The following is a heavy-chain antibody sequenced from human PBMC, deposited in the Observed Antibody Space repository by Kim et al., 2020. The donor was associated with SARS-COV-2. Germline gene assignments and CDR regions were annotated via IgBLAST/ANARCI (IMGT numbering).Heavy chain of an antibody. CDR2: ISSSGSTI. Sequence: GGSLRLSCAASGFTFSSYEMNWVRQAPGKGLEWVSYISSSGSTIYYADSVKGRFTISRDNAKNSLYLQMNSLRAEDTAVYYCARDLRGGWRWMAYAFDIWGQGTMVTVSS. CDR3: ARDLRGGWRWMAYAFDI. D-gene: IGHD3-16*01. J-gene: IGHJ3*02. CDR1: GFTFSSYE. V-gene: IGHV3-48*03.